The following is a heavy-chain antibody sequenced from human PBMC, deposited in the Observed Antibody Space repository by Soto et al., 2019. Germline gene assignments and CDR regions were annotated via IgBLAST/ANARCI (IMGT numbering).Heavy chain of an antibody. CDR2: IWYDGSNK. CDR1: GFTFSSYG. V-gene: IGHV3-33*01. Sequence: QVQLVESGGGVVQPGRSLRLSCAASGFTFSSYGMHWVRQAPGKGLEWVAVIWYDGSNKYYADSVKGRFTISRDNSKKTLYLQMNSLRAEDTAVDYCARDGRYSSSWFPWGQGTLVTVSS. J-gene: IGHJ5*02. CDR3: ARDGRYSSSWFP. D-gene: IGHD6-13*01.